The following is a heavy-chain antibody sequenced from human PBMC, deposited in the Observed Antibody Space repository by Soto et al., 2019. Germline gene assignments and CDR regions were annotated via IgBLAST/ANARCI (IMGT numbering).Heavy chain of an antibody. D-gene: IGHD2-15*01. CDR3: ARAHCTGDRYYSGDY. Sequence: EVQLVESGGGLVQPGGSLRLSCAASGFTFSDHYMDWVRQAPGKGLEWVGRIRNKANSHTTEYAASVKDRFTISRDDSRNSLHLQINSLETEGTAVYYCARAHCTGDRYYSGDYWRQGTVVTVSP. V-gene: IGHV3-72*01. CDR1: GFTFSDHY. CDR2: IRNKANSHTT. J-gene: IGHJ4*02.